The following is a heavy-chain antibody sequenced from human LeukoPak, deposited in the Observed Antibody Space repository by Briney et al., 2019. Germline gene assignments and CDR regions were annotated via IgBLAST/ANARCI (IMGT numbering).Heavy chain of an antibody. CDR3: APGGGWVN. J-gene: IGHJ4*02. D-gene: IGHD2-15*01. Sequence: GGSLRLSCAASGFTFSSYGMHWVRQAPGKGLEWVAVISYDGSNKYYADSVKGRFTISRDNAKNSLYLQMNSLRDEDTAVYYCAPGGGWVNWGQGTLVTVSS. CDR1: GFTFSSYG. CDR2: ISYDGSNK. V-gene: IGHV3-30*03.